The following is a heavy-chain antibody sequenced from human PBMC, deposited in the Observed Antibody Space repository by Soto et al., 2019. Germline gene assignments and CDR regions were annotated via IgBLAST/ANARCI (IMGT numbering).Heavy chain of an antibody. CDR3: ARVEARWFGEFYYYYMDV. J-gene: IGHJ6*03. Sequence: PGGSLRLSCAASGFTFSSYSMNWVRQAPGKGLEWVSSISSSSSYIYYADSVKGRFTISRDNAKNSLYLQMNSLRAEDTAVYYCARVEARWFGEFYYYYMDVWGKGTTVTVSS. CDR1: GFTFSSYS. V-gene: IGHV3-21*01. D-gene: IGHD3-10*01. CDR2: ISSSSSYI.